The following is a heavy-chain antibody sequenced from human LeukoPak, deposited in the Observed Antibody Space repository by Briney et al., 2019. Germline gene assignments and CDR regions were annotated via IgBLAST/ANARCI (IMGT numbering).Heavy chain of an antibody. V-gene: IGHV4-39*07. CDR2: INHSGST. D-gene: IGHD3-3*01. J-gene: IGHJ4*02. Sequence: SETLSLTCTVSGGSISSSSYYWSWIRQPPGKGLEWIGEINHSGSTNYNPSLKSRVTISVDTSKNQFSLKLSSVTAADTAVYYCASAIWRAFDYWGQGTLVTVSS. CDR1: GGSISSSSYY. CDR3: ASAIWRAFDY.